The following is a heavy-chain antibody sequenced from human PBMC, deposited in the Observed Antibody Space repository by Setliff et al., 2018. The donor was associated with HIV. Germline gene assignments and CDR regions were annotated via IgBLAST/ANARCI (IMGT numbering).Heavy chain of an antibody. CDR3: ARDRYTWNYGKNYMDV. Sequence: SETLSLTCAVYGGSFSGYYWSWIRQPPGKGLEWIGEINNSGSTNYNPSLKSRVTISVDTSKNQFSLKLSSVTAADTAVYYCARDRYTWNYGKNYMDVWGKGTTVTVS. V-gene: IGHV4-34*01. D-gene: IGHD1-7*01. J-gene: IGHJ6*03. CDR1: GGSFSGYY. CDR2: INNSGST.